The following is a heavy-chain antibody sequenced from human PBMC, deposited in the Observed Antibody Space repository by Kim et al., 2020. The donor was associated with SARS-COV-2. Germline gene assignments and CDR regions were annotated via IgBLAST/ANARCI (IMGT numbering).Heavy chain of an antibody. CDR3: AREGYSSGWPRDYYGMDV. Sequence: KGRFTISQDNAKNSLYLQMNSLRADDTAVYYCAREGYSSGWPRDYYGMDVWGQGTTVTVSS. J-gene: IGHJ6*02. D-gene: IGHD6-19*01. V-gene: IGHV3-11*01.